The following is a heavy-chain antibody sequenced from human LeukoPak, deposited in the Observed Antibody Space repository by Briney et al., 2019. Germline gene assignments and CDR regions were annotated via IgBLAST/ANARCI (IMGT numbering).Heavy chain of an antibody. D-gene: IGHD6-19*01. Sequence: SGGSLRLSCVASGFTVSSYSMNWVRQAPGKGLEWVSSISSSSSYIYYADSVKGRFTISRDNAKNSLYLQMNSLRAEDTAVYYCARDNRIAVAGTSYYYYDMDVWGQGTTVTVSS. V-gene: IGHV3-21*01. CDR2: ISSSSSYI. CDR3: ARDNRIAVAGTSYYYYDMDV. CDR1: GFTVSSYS. J-gene: IGHJ6*02.